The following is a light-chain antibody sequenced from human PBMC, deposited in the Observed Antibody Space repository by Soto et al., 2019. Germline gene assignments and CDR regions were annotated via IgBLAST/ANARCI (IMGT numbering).Light chain of an antibody. Sequence: ELVLTQSHDTLSLSPGESATLSCRANQSVSRYLAWEQQKPGQTPRPLIYDASHRAAGIPARFSGSGSGTDFTLPLSSLEPEDFAVYYRQQRSNWPLTFGGGTKGDIK. CDR2: DAS. CDR1: QSVSRY. V-gene: IGKV3-11*01. CDR3: QQRSNWPLT. J-gene: IGKJ4*01.